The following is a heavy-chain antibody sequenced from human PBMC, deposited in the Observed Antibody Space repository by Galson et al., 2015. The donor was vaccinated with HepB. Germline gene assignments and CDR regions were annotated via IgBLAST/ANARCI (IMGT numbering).Heavy chain of an antibody. Sequence: ETLSLTCTVSGVYISTYHWNWIRQPPGKGLEWIGYIYYTGSTNYNPSLKSRVTISVDTSKNQFSLKLNSVTAADTAVYYCARQTDYYDSRGYPLNNWFDPWGQGILVTVSS. CDR2: IYYTGST. J-gene: IGHJ5*02. CDR1: GVYISTYH. D-gene: IGHD3-22*01. V-gene: IGHV4-59*01. CDR3: ARQTDYYDSRGYPLNNWFDP.